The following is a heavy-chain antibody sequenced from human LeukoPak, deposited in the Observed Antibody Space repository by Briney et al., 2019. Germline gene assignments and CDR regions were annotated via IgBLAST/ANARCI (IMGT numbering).Heavy chain of an antibody. V-gene: IGHV3-30-3*01. CDR2: ISYDGSNK. CDR1: GFTLSSYA. CDR3: ARDRVGATDHFDY. Sequence: GRSLRLSCAASGFTLSSYAMHWVRQAPGKGLEWVAVISYDGSNKYYADSVKGRFTISRDNSKNTLYLQMNSLRAEDTAVYYCARDRVGATDHFDYWGQGTLVTVSS. J-gene: IGHJ4*02. D-gene: IGHD1-26*01.